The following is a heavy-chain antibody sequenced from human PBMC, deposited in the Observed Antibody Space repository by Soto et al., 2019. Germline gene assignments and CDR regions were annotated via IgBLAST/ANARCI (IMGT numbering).Heavy chain of an antibody. V-gene: IGHV4-34*01. Sequence: SETLSLTCAVSGGSFSGYYWGWVRQPPGKGLEWVGEINYSGSTNYNPSLKRRVAISVDTSKNQVSLKVTSVTAADTAMYYCARRNYFYALDVWGQGTTVTVSS. CDR3: ARRNYFYALDV. CDR1: GGSFSGYY. CDR2: INYSGST. J-gene: IGHJ6*02.